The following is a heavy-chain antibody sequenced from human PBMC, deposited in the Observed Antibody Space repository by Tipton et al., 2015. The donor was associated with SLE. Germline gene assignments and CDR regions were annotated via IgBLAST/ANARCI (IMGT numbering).Heavy chain of an antibody. V-gene: IGHV4-4*08. J-gene: IGHJ3*02. Sequence: TLSLTCTVSGGSINSRYWSWIRQPPGKGLEWIGYFYGGSTSYNPSLRGRVTISGDTSKNQFSLTLNSVTAADTALYYCVRFLSGPDAFDIWGHGTMVTVSS. CDR3: VRFLSGPDAFDI. D-gene: IGHD3-3*01. CDR1: GGSINSRY. CDR2: FYGGST.